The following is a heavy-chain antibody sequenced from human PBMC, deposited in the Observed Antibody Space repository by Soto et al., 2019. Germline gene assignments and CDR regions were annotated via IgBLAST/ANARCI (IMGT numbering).Heavy chain of an antibody. D-gene: IGHD4-4*01. CDR2: ITGRGGST. CDR1: GFTLSTYA. Sequence: EVQLLESGGGLVQPGESLRLSCVASGFTLSTYAMSWVRQAPGKGLEWVSGITGRGGSTYYADSVKGRFTISRDNSKSTVSLHMNRRRAENTAVYYCVKHRGNSSGAFDIWGQGTMVTVSS. CDR3: VKHRGNSSGAFDI. V-gene: IGHV3-23*01. J-gene: IGHJ3*02.